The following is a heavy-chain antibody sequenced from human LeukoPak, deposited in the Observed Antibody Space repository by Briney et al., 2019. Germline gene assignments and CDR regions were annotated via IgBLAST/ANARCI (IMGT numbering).Heavy chain of an antibody. CDR2: ISGSGGST. V-gene: IGHV3-23*01. Sequence: HPGGSLRLSCAASGFTFSSYAMSWVRQAPGKGLEWVSGISGSGGSTYYADSVKGRFTISRDNSKNTLYLQMNSLRAEDTAVYYCAKVLTWYSSSWYFDYWGQGTLVTVSS. D-gene: IGHD6-13*01. CDR1: GFTFSSYA. CDR3: AKVLTWYSSSWYFDY. J-gene: IGHJ4*02.